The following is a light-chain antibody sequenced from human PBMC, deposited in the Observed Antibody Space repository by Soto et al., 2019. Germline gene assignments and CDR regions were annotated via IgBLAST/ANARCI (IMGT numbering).Light chain of an antibody. J-gene: IGKJ1*01. Sequence: DIVMTQSPDSLAVSPGERATINCKSSQSILHSSNNKNYLAWYQQKPGQPPKLLISWASTRESGVPDRFSGSGSGTDFTLTISSLQAEDVAVYYCQQYSSPPQTFGQGTKVDIK. V-gene: IGKV4-1*01. CDR3: QQYSSPPQT. CDR1: QSILHSSNNKNY. CDR2: WAS.